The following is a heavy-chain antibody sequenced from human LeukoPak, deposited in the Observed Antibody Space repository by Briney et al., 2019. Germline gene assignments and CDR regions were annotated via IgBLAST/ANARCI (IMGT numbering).Heavy chain of an antibody. Sequence: ASVKVSCKVSGYTLTELSMHWVRQAPGKGLEWMGGFDPEDGEAVYAQKFQGRVTMTEDTSTDTAYMELSSLRSEDTAVYYCAKNMVRGVIMSSSFDYWGQGTLVTVSS. CDR3: AKNMVRGVIMSSSFDY. V-gene: IGHV1-24*01. CDR1: GYTLTELS. D-gene: IGHD3-10*01. CDR2: FDPEDGEA. J-gene: IGHJ4*02.